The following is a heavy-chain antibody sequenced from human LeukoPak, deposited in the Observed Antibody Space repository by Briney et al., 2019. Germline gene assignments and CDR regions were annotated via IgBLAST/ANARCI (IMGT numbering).Heavy chain of an antibody. D-gene: IGHD4-17*01. Sequence: WASVKVSCKASGGTFSSYAISWVRQAPGQGLEWMGRIIPILGIANYAQKFQGRVTITADKSTSTAYMELSSLRSEDTAVYYCARDSDYGDHFWHYWGQGTLVTVSS. V-gene: IGHV1-69*04. CDR1: GGTFSSYA. CDR3: ARDSDYGDHFWHY. J-gene: IGHJ4*02. CDR2: IIPILGIA.